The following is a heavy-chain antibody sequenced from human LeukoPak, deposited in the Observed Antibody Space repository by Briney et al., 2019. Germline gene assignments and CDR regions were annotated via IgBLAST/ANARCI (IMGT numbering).Heavy chain of an antibody. Sequence: QSGGSLRLSCSASGFSLRTYSMNWVRQAPGKGLEWVSYISETSDSTYYADSVKGRFTISRDNAKNSLYLQMNSLRDEDTALYYCARDVGRGDGMDVWGLGTTVTVSS. J-gene: IGHJ6*02. CDR1: GFSLRTYS. CDR3: ARDVGRGDGMDV. CDR2: ISETSDST. V-gene: IGHV3-48*02.